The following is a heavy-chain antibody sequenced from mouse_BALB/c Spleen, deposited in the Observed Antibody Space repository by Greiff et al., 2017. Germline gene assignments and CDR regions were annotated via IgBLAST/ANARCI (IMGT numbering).Heavy chain of an antibody. V-gene: IGHV3-6*02. CDR1: GYSITSGYY. CDR3: ARGSGNYAWFAY. CDR2: ISYDGSN. J-gene: IGHJ3*01. D-gene: IGHD2-1*01. Sequence: EVQLVESGPGLVKPSQSLSLTCSVTGYSITSGYYWNWIRQFPGNKLEWMGYISYDGSNNYNPSLKNRISITRDTSKNQFFLKLNSVTTEDTATYYCARGSGNYAWFAYWGQGTLVTVSA.